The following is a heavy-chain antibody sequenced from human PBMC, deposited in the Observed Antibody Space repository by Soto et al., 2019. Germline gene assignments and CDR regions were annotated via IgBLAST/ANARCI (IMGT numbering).Heavy chain of an antibody. CDR2: IIPAFGTT. J-gene: IGHJ6*02. Sequence: QVQLVQSGAAVSKPGSSVKVSCKASGGTFGIYAIGWVRQAPGQGLEWMGGIIPAFGTTKNAQKFQDRDDMTADESTKTVYMELRGLRFDDTAVYYCARVPRKMLYGPTRNGMDVWGQGTTLIVSS. V-gene: IGHV1-69*01. CDR1: GGTFGIYA. D-gene: IGHD2-8*01. CDR3: ARVPRKMLYGPTRNGMDV.